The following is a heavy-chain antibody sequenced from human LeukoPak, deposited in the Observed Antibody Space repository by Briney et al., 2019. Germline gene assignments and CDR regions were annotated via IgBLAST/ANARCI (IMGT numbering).Heavy chain of an antibody. J-gene: IGHJ5*02. CDR3: ARVPNQYCSSTSCYAGIWFDP. Sequence: GESLKISCKGSGYSFTSYWIGWVCQMPGKGLEWMGIIYPGDSDTRYSPSFQGQVTISADKSISTAYLQWSSLKASDTAMYYCARVPNQYCSSTSCYAGIWFDPWGQGTLVTVSS. CDR1: GYSFTSYW. V-gene: IGHV5-51*01. D-gene: IGHD2-2*01. CDR2: IYPGDSDT.